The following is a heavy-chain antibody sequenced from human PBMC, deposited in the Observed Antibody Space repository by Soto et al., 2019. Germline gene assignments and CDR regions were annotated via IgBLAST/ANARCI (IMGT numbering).Heavy chain of an antibody. V-gene: IGHV3-23*01. CDR2: ISGSGGST. Sequence: GGSLRLSCAASGFTFSNYAVSWVRQAPGKGLEWVSAISGSGGSTYYADSVKGRFTISRDNSRNTLYLQMNSLRAEDTAVYYCSRPLGFGELLGWFDPWGQGTLVTVSS. CDR3: SRPLGFGELLGWFDP. D-gene: IGHD3-10*01. CDR1: GFTFSNYA. J-gene: IGHJ5*02.